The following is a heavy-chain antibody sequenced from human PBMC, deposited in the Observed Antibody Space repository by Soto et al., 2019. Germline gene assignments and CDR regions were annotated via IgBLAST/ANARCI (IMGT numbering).Heavy chain of an antibody. D-gene: IGHD1-1*01. Sequence: GGSLRLSCAASGFTSNSYAMSWVRQAPGKGLEWVSVISGSGGSTYYADSVKGRFTISRDNSKNTLYLQMNSLRVEDTAVYYCAKNEKRTGPTSRIDYWGQGTLVTVSS. CDR2: ISGSGGST. CDR3: AKNEKRTGPTSRIDY. V-gene: IGHV3-23*01. J-gene: IGHJ4*02. CDR1: GFTSNSYA.